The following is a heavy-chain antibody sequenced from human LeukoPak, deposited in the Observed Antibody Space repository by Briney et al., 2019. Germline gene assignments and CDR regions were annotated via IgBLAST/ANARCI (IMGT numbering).Heavy chain of an antibody. D-gene: IGHD6-13*01. CDR2: ISWNSGSI. V-gene: IGHV3-9*01. CDR3: AKVMYSSSWPYFDY. J-gene: IGHJ4*02. CDR1: GFTFDDYA. Sequence: GGSLRLSCAASGFTFDDYAMHWVRQAPGKGLEWVSGISWNSGSIGYADSVKGRFTISRDNAKNSLYLQMNSLRAEDTALYYCAKVMYSSSWPYFDYWGQGTLVTVSS.